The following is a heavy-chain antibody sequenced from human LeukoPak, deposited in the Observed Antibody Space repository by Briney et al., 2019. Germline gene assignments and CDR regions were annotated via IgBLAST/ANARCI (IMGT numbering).Heavy chain of an antibody. Sequence: ASVKVSCKASGYTFTSYYMHWVRQAPGQGLEWMGIINPSGGSTSYAQKFQDRVTMTRDTSTSTVYMELSSLRSEDTAVYYCARGETYEKVATPPPSFDYWGQGTLVTVSS. CDR3: ARGETYEKVATPPPSFDY. D-gene: IGHD5-12*01. CDR2: INPSGGST. CDR1: GYTFTSYY. V-gene: IGHV1-46*01. J-gene: IGHJ4*02.